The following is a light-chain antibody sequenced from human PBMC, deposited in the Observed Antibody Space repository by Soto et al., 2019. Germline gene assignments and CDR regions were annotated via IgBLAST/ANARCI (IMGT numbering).Light chain of an antibody. Sequence: EIVMTQSPVTLSVSPGDRATLSCRASQSVNSHLAWYQQKPGQDPRLLIYGASTRATVVPAKFSGSGSGTEFTLTISSLQSEDFAVYYCQQYDNWPLTFGGGTKVEIK. V-gene: IGKV3-15*01. J-gene: IGKJ4*01. CDR2: GAS. CDR3: QQYDNWPLT. CDR1: QSVNSH.